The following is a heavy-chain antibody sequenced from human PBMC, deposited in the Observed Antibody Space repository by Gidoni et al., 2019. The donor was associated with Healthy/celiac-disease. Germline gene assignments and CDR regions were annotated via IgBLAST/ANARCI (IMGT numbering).Heavy chain of an antibody. CDR2: ISSSSSYI. J-gene: IGHJ5*02. D-gene: IGHD2-15*01. Sequence: EVQLVESGGGLVKPGGSLRISCAASGSTFRSYSMNWVRQAPGKGLEWVSSISSSSSYIYYADSVKGRFTISRDNAKNSLYLQMNSLRAEDTAVYYCASGYCSGGSCYPEMGWFDPWGQGTLVTVSS. CDR1: GSTFRSYS. CDR3: ASGYCSGGSCYPEMGWFDP. V-gene: IGHV3-21*01.